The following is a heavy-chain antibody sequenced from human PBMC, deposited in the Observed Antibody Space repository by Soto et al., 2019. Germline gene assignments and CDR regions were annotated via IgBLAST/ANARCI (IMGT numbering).Heavy chain of an antibody. J-gene: IGHJ6*02. CDR2: VIRLIGKV. CDR1: GGSFTSFS. CDR3: GRGVTIFGSAPRDLPPDV. V-gene: IGHV1-69*01. D-gene: IGHD3-10*01. Sequence: VVLEQSGAEVRSPGSSVTISCKASGGSFTSFSIDWVRQAPGEGLEWIGGVIRLIGKVRYSPTFQNRVTMTADESAHTAFLHLRRLTSDATAVYFCGRGVTIFGSAPRDLPPDVWGQGTALIVSS.